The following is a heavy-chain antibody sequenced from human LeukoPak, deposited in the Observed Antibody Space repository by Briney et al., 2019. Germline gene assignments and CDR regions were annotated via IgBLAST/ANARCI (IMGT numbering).Heavy chain of an antibody. Sequence: SETLSLTCTVSGGSISSFYWIWVRQPPPQGLGWIGFINYSESTKYNPCRQSRVTIYAETSTNQRSLKLNSVTAADSAVYYGTRRHNSYWYFDLWGRGTLVTVSS. D-gene: IGHD1-1*01. CDR2: INYSEST. CDR3: TRRHNSYWYFDL. CDR1: GGSISSFY. V-gene: IGHV4-59*08. J-gene: IGHJ2*01.